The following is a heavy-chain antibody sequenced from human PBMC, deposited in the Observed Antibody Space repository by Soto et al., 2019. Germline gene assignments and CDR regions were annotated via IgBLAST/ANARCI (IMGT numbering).Heavy chain of an antibody. CDR2: IIPIFGTA. D-gene: IGHD3-22*01. CDR1: GGTFSSYA. J-gene: IGHJ6*02. V-gene: IGHV1-69*13. CDR3: ARPGYDSSDYYYGMDV. Sequence: ASVKVSCKASGGTFSSYAISWVRQAPGQGLEWMGGIIPIFGTANYAQKFQGRVTITADESTSTAYMELSSLRSEDTAVYYCARPGYDSSDYYYGMDVWGQGTTVTVSS.